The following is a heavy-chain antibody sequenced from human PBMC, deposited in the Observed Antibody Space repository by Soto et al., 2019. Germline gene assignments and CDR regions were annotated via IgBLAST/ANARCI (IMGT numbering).Heavy chain of an antibody. CDR3: ASGQQLSQDYFDF. J-gene: IGHJ4*02. D-gene: IGHD6-13*01. CDR1: GFTFSSYG. Sequence: QVQLVESGGGVVQPGRSLRLSCAASGFTFSSYGMHWVRQAPGKVLEWVALIWYDGSYKYYADSVKGRFTISRDNSKNTLYLQMDSLRADDTAMYYCASGQQLSQDYFDFLGQGTLVTVSS. V-gene: IGHV3-33*01. CDR2: IWYDGSYK.